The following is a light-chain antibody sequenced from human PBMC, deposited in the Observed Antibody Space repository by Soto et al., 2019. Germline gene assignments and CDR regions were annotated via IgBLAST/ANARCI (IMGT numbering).Light chain of an antibody. J-gene: IGKJ4*01. CDR1: QSVSSN. CDR3: QQYNNWPPELT. CDR2: GAS. Sequence: EIVMTQSPATLSVSPGARATLSCRARQSVSSNLAWYQQNPGQAPRLLIYGASTRATGIPARFSGSGSGTEFTLTISSLQSEDFAVYYCQQYNNWPPELTFGGGTKVDIK. V-gene: IGKV3-15*01.